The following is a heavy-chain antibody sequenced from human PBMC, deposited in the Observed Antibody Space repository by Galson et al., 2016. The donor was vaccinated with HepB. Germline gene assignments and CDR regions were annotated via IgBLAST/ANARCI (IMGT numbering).Heavy chain of an antibody. D-gene: IGHD4-17*01. J-gene: IGHJ4*02. V-gene: IGHV1-69*01. CDR2: IIPIFGPA. CDR3: ARYRDYDDYVGFFDS. Sequence: SCKASGGTFNSSAINWMRQAPGQRLEWMGAIIPIFGPANYAQKFQDRVTITADESASAAYMDLSSLRSEDTAVYFCARYRDYDDYVGFFDSWGQGTLVTVSS. CDR1: GGTFNSSA.